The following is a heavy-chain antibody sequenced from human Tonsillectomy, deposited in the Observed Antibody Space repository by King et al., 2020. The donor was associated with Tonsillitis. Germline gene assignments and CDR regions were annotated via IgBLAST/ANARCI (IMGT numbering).Heavy chain of an antibody. D-gene: IGHD3-10*01. CDR2: INHSGST. Sequence: VQLQQWGAGLLKSSETLSLTCAVYGGSFSGYYWSWIRQPPGKGLEWIGEINHSGSTNYNPSLKSRVTISVDTSKNQFSLKLGSVTAADTAVYYCTRGGRFGYFDIWGQGTMVTVSS. J-gene: IGHJ3*02. CDR3: TRGGRFGYFDI. V-gene: IGHV4-34*01. CDR1: GGSFSGYY.